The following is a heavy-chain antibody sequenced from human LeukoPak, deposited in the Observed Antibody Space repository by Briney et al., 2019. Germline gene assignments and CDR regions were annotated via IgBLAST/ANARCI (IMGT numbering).Heavy chain of an antibody. J-gene: IGHJ6*03. CDR1: GFTFSTYW. Sequence: GGSLRLSCAASGFTFSTYWMHWVRQAPGKGLVWVSRIDSDGITTTYADSVKGRFTISRDNSKNSLYLQMNSLRAEDTALYYCAKNLPRYDLYYMDVWGKGTTVTVSS. CDR2: IDSDGITT. V-gene: IGHV3-74*01. D-gene: IGHD3-9*01. CDR3: AKNLPRYDLYYMDV.